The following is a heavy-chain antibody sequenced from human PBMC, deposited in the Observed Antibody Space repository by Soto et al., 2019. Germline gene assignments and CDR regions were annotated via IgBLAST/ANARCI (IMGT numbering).Heavy chain of an antibody. CDR3: ARQDGGYYYDTSGYYSSMEV. D-gene: IGHD3-22*01. J-gene: IGHJ6*02. CDR2: IYPGDSDT. CDR1: GYSFTNYW. Sequence: PGESLKISCKGSGYSFTNYWIGWVRQMPGKGLELMGIIYPGDSDTRYSPSFQGQVTISADKSISTAYLQWSSLKASDTAMYYCARQDGGYYYDTSGYYSSMEVWGQGTTVSVSS. V-gene: IGHV5-51*01.